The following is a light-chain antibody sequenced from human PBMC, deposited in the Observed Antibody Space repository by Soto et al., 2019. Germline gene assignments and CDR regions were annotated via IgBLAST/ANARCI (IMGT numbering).Light chain of an antibody. CDR2: EVR. J-gene: IGLJ3*02. Sequence: QSALTQPASVSGSPGQSITISCTGTSSDVGDYNYVSWYQQHPGKAPQLIIYEVRNRPSGVSNRFSGSKSGNTASLTISGLQAEDEAHFYCSSYTSSSTWVFGGGTKVTVL. CDR3: SSYTSSSTWV. CDR1: SSDVGDYNY. V-gene: IGLV2-14*01.